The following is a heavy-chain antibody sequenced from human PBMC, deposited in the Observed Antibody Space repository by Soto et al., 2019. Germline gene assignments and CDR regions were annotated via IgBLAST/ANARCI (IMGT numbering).Heavy chain of an antibody. Sequence: GGSLRLSCAASGFTFSNAWMSWVRQAPGKGLEWVGRIKSKTDGGTTDYAAPVKGRFTISRDDSKNTLYLQMNSLKTEDTAVYYCTTASGWFGELNDAFDIWGQGTMVTVSS. J-gene: IGHJ3*02. CDR1: GFTFSNAW. CDR3: TTASGWFGELNDAFDI. CDR2: IKSKTDGGTT. D-gene: IGHD3-10*01. V-gene: IGHV3-15*01.